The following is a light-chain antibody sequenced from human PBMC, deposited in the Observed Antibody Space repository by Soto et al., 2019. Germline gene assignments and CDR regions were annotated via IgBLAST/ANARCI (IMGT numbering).Light chain of an antibody. CDR3: QQYVTYPIT. CDR1: QDVNTW. Sequence: DIQMTQSPSFVSASVGDRVTITCWASQDVNTWLAWYQQRPGKAPKLLIYDASSLQSGVPSRFSGSGSGTDFTLTISSLQPEDSATYYCQQYVTYPITFGQGTRLEIK. CDR2: DAS. J-gene: IGKJ5*01. V-gene: IGKV1D-16*01.